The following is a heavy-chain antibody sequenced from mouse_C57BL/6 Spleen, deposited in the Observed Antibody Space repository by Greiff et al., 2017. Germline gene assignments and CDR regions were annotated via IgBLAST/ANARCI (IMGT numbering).Heavy chain of an antibody. Sequence: EVKLQQSGAELVRPGASVKLSCTASGFNIKDDYMHWVKQRPEQGLEWIGWIDPENGDTEYASKFQGKATITADTSSNTAYLQLSSLTSEDTAVYYCTKGVRHYAMDYWGQGTSVTVSS. CDR3: TKGVRHYAMDY. CDR1: GFNIKDDY. CDR2: IDPENGDT. V-gene: IGHV14-4*01. J-gene: IGHJ4*01. D-gene: IGHD2-14*01.